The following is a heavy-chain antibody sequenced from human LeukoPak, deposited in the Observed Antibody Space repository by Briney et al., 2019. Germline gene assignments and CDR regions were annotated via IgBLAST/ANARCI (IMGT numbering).Heavy chain of an antibody. Sequence: PSETLSLTCTVSGGSISSYYWSWIRQPAGKGLEWIGRMHTSGSTNYNPSLKSRVTISVDTSKTQFSLKLSSVTAADTAVYYCARGRPSIGANSGSYPGMGYWGQGTLVTVSS. CDR2: MHTSGST. CDR1: GGSISSYY. CDR3: ARGRPSIGANSGSYPGMGY. J-gene: IGHJ4*02. D-gene: IGHD1-26*01. V-gene: IGHV4-4*07.